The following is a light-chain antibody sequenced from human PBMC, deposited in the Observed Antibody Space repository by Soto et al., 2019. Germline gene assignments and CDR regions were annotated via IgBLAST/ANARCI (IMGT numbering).Light chain of an antibody. CDR3: SSYTSSSTYV. V-gene: IGLV2-14*01. CDR1: SSDVGGYNY. Sequence: QSVLTQPASVSGSPGQSITISCTGTSSDVGGYNYVSWYQQHPGKAPELMIYEVSNRPSGVSNRFSGSKSGNTASLTMSGLQAEDEADYYCSSYTSSSTYVFGTGTRSPS. J-gene: IGLJ1*01. CDR2: EVS.